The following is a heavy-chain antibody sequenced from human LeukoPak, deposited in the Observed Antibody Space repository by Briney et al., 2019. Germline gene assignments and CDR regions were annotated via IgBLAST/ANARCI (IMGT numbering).Heavy chain of an antibody. CDR3: ARAPFQIVSSPYYYGMDV. CDR2: IIPIFGTA. J-gene: IGHJ6*02. CDR1: GGTFSSYA. D-gene: IGHD5/OR15-5a*01. V-gene: IGHV1-69*13. Sequence: SVKVSCKASGGTFSSYAISWVRQAPGQGLEWMGGIIPIFGTANYAQKFQGRVTITADESTSTAYMELSSLRSEDAAVYYCARAPFQIVSSPYYYGMDVWGQGTTVTVSS.